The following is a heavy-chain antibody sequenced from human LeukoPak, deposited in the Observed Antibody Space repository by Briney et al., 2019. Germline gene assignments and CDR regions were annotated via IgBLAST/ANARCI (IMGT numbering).Heavy chain of an antibody. D-gene: IGHD6-19*01. V-gene: IGHV4-59*01. Sequence: SETLSLTCTVSGDSISTYYWSWIRQPPGKGLEWIGYVYYTGSTNHNPSLRSRVTISVDTSNNQFSLKMRSVTAADTAVYYCARVSVAGTVDYWGQGTLVTVSS. CDR3: ARVSVAGTVDY. CDR2: VYYTGST. CDR1: GDSISTYY. J-gene: IGHJ4*02.